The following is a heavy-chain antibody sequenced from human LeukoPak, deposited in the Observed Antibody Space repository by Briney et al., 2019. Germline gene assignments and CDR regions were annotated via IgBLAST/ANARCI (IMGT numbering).Heavy chain of an antibody. CDR1: GYTFTSYY. Sequence: ASVKVSCKASGYTFTSYYMHWVRQAPGQGLEWMGIINPSGGSTSYAQKFQGRVTMTRDTSTSTVYMELSSLRSEDTAVYYCARGWRCGGDCYSVGWFDPWGQGTLVTVSS. V-gene: IGHV1-46*01. CDR2: INPSGGST. CDR3: ARGWRCGGDCYSVGWFDP. D-gene: IGHD2-21*02. J-gene: IGHJ5*02.